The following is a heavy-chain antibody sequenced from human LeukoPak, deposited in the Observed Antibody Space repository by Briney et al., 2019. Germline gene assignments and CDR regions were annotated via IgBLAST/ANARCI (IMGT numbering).Heavy chain of an antibody. J-gene: IGHJ3*02. CDR3: AKASEDAFDI. V-gene: IGHV3-9*01. D-gene: IGHD1-14*01. Sequence: GGSLRLSCAASGFTFSTYAMHWVRQAPGKGLEWVSGISWNSGSIGYADSVKGRFTISRDYAKNSLYLQMNSLRAEDTALYYCAKASEDAFDIWGQGTMVTVSS. CDR2: ISWNSGSI. CDR1: GFTFSTYA.